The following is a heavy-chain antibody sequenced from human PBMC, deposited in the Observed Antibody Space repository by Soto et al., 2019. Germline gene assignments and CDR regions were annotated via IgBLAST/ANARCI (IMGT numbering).Heavy chain of an antibody. CDR2: IDTSGGVT. Sequence: PGGSLRLSCTASGFTFSSFFMNWVRQAPGKGPEWVSGIDTSGGVTKYADSVKGRFTISRDNSKNTLYLQMNSLRAEDTALYHYTKDKHWYGMDVWGQGTTVTVSS. CDR3: TKDKHWYGMDV. CDR1: GFTFSSFF. D-gene: IGHD1-1*01. J-gene: IGHJ6*02. V-gene: IGHV3-23*01.